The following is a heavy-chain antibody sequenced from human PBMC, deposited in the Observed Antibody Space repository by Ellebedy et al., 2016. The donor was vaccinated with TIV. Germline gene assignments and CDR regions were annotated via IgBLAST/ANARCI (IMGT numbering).Heavy chain of an antibody. J-gene: IGHJ4*02. D-gene: IGHD6-13*01. V-gene: IGHV3-30*18. CDR1: GFTFRNYG. CDR3: AKEGTEISSSSYDY. Sequence: GESLKISXVASGFTFRNYGMHWVRQAPGKGLEWVAVISFHERTTHYADSVKGRFTVSRDNSKNTLYLQMDSLRSDDTAVYFCAKEGTEISSSSYDYWGQGTLVTVSS. CDR2: ISFHERTT.